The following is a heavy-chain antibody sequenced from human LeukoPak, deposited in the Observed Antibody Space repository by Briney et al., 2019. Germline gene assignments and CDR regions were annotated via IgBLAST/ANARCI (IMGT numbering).Heavy chain of an antibody. Sequence: PSETLSLTCTVSGGSISSYYWGWIRQPPGKGLEWIGSIYYSGSTYYNPSLKSRVTISVDTSKNQFSLKLSSVTAADTAVYYCARPAENDAFDIWGQGTMVTVSS. CDR3: ARPAENDAFDI. J-gene: IGHJ3*02. CDR1: GGSISSYY. CDR2: IYYSGST. V-gene: IGHV4-39*01.